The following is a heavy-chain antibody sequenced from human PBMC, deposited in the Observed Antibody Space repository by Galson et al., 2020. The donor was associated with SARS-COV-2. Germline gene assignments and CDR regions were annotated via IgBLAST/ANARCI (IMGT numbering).Heavy chain of an antibody. Sequence: ASVKVSCKASGYTFTNYDINWVRQATGQGLEWMGWMNPNSGGTNSAQMFQGRVTMTSDTSITTAYMELSRLTSDDVAVYYCARRNTNSWRFDYWGQGTLVTVSS. V-gene: IGHV1-2*02. CDR2: MNPNSGGT. CDR3: ARRNTNSWRFDY. D-gene: IGHD6-13*01. J-gene: IGHJ4*02. CDR1: GYTFTNYD.